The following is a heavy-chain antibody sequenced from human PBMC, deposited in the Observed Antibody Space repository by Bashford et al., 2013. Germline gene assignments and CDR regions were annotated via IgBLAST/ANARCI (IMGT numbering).Heavy chain of an antibody. J-gene: IGHJ4*02. V-gene: IGHV1-69*13. CDR2: IIPIFGTA. D-gene: IGHD6-6*01. CDR1: GGTFSSYA. CDR3: ARATRNQLVSDY. Sequence: SVKVSCKASGGTFSSYAISWVRQAPGQGLEWMGGIIPIFGTANYAQKFQGRVTITADESTSTAYMELSSLRSEDTAVYYCARATRNQLVSDYWGQGPWSPSPX.